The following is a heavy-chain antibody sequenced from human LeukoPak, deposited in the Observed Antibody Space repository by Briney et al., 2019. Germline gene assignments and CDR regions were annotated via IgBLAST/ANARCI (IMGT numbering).Heavy chain of an antibody. CDR2: IRPEGTTT. J-gene: IGHJ4*02. D-gene: IGHD3-9*01. Sequence: GSLRLSCAASGFTFSTYWMHWVRQAPGKGLVWVSRIRPEGTTTAYADSVKGRFTISRDNAKDTLFLQMNSLSAEDTAVYYCARDLDWRLFDYWGQGTLVTVSS. CDR1: GFTFSTYW. CDR3: ARDLDWRLFDY. V-gene: IGHV3-74*03.